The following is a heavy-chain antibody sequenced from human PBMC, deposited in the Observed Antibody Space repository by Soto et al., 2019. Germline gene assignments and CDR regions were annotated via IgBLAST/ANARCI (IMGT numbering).Heavy chain of an antibody. CDR2: IIPIVGAA. D-gene: IGHD3-22*01. V-gene: IGHV1-69*01. CDR3: ARIYDSSGHLGY. J-gene: IGHJ1*01. Sequence: QVQLVQSGAEVKKPGSSVKVSCKASGGIFSTNAINWVRQAPGQGLEWMGGIIPIVGAAKYAQNFQGRVTITADEATSTAYMELSNLRSEDTAVYYCARIYDSSGHLGYWGQGTLVTVSS. CDR1: GGIFSTNA.